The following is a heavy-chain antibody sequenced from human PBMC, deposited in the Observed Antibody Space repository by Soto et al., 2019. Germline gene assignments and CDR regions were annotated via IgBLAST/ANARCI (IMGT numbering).Heavy chain of an antibody. Sequence: KESGPTLVNPTQTLTLTCTFSGFSFTPAGVAVGWIRQTPGGALEWLTLIYYNDDRRFSPSLKTRLTITGDTSKNQVVLSLTNVDPGDTATYFCAHSDGGYEIIYFDFWGQGIPVTVSS. D-gene: IGHD5-12*01. CDR3: AHSDGGYEIIYFDF. V-gene: IGHV2-5*01. J-gene: IGHJ4*02. CDR1: GFSFTPAGVA. CDR2: IYYNDDR.